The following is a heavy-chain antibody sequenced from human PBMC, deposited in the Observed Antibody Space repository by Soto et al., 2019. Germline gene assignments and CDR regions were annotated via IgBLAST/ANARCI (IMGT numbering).Heavy chain of an antibody. D-gene: IGHD3-10*01. CDR1: GYTLTELS. Sequence: GASVKVSCKVSGYTLTELSMHWVRPAPGKGLEWMGGFDPEDGETIYAQKFQGSVTMTEDTSTDTAYMELSSLRSEDTAVYYCATLLLLGAHWFDPWGQGTLVTVSS. CDR3: ATLLLLGAHWFDP. J-gene: IGHJ5*02. V-gene: IGHV1-24*01. CDR2: FDPEDGET.